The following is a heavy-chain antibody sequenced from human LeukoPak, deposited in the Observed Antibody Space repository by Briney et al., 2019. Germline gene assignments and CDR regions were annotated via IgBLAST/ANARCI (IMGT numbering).Heavy chain of an antibody. CDR1: GGSISSSNW. J-gene: IGHJ5*02. D-gene: IGHD3-10*01. V-gene: IGHV4-4*02. CDR3: ASVLLWFGEFPRFDP. CDR2: IYHSGST. Sequence: NPSGTLSLTCAVSGGSISSSNWWSWVRQPPGEGLEWIGEIYHSGSTNYNPSLKSRVTISVDKSKNQFSLKLSSVTAADTAVYYCASVLLWFGEFPRFDPWGQGTLVTISS.